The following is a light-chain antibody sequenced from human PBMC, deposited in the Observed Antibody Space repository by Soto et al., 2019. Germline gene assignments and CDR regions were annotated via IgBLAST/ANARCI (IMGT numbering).Light chain of an antibody. Sequence: DIQMTQSPSTLSGSVGDRVTLTCRASQSITNRLAWYQLKPGKAPKVLIYDALNLESGVPSRFSGSGYGTEFTLTIRSLQPDDFATYCCQHYGGMWTFGQGTKVDIK. CDR2: DAL. V-gene: IGKV1-5*01. CDR3: QHYGGMWT. J-gene: IGKJ1*01. CDR1: QSITNR.